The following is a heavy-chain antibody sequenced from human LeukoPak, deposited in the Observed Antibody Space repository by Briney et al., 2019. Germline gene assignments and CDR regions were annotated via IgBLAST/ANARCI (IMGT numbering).Heavy chain of an antibody. CDR3: ARTGPLLARAFDY. CDR2: ISYDGSNK. Sequence: GGSLRLSCAASGFTFSSYGMHWVRQAPGKGLEWVAVISYDGSNKYYADSVKGRFTISRDNSKNTLYLQMNSLRAEDTAVYYCARTGPLLARAFDYWGQGTMVTVSS. CDR1: GFTFSSYG. D-gene: IGHD2-8*02. V-gene: IGHV3-30*03. J-gene: IGHJ4*03.